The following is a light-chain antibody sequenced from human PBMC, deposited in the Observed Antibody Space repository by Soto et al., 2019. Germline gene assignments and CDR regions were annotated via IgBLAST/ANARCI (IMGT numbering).Light chain of an antibody. V-gene: IGLV2-14*01. CDR3: TSYRSGDTLV. Sequence: QSALTQPASVSGSPGQSITISCTGTSSDVGGYNYVSWYQLHPGKVPKLMIYEVSDRPSGVSNRFSGSKSGNTASLTISGLQAEDEGDYYCTSYRSGDTLVFGGGTKLTVL. CDR2: EVS. J-gene: IGLJ2*01. CDR1: SSDVGGYNY.